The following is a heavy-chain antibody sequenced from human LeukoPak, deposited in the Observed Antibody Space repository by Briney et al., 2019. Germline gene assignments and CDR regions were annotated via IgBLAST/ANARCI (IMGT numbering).Heavy chain of an antibody. CDR1: GGSVSSGSYY. CDR3: ARDTTVDAFDI. Sequence: SETLSLTCTVSGGSVSSGSYYWSWIRQPPGKGLEWIGYIYYSGSTYYNPSLKSRVTISVDTSKNQFSLKLSSVTAADTAVYYCARDTTVDAFDIWGQGTMVTVSS. J-gene: IGHJ3*02. CDR2: IYYSGST. D-gene: IGHD4-17*01. V-gene: IGHV4-30-4*08.